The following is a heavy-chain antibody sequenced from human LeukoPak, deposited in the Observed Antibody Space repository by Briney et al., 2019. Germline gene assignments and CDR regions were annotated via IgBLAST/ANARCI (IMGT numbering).Heavy chain of an antibody. J-gene: IGHJ5*02. CDR2: ISWNSGSI. V-gene: IGHV3-9*01. CDR1: GFTFDDYA. CDR3: ASEVWRDGYNWFDP. Sequence: GGSLRLSCAASGFTFDDYAMHWVRQAPGKGLEWVSGISWNSGSIGYADSVEGRFTISRDNAKNSLYLQMNSLRAEDTALYYCASEVWRDGYNWFDPWGQGTLVTVSS.